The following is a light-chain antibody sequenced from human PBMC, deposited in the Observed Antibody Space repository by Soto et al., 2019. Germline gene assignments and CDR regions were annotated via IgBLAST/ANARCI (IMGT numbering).Light chain of an antibody. CDR3: QQTYTMLFT. J-gene: IGKJ4*01. V-gene: IGKV1-39*01. CDR2: AAS. Sequence: DIQLTQSPSSLSASVGDRITISCRASESISNFLNWYQQKPGQAPKILIYAASTLQSGAPLRFTGRGSGTEFNLTISSLQPEDFATYFCQQTYTMLFTFGGGTKVEIK. CDR1: ESISNF.